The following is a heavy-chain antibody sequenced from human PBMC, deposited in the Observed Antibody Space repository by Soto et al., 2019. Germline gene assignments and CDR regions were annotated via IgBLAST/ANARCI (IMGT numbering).Heavy chain of an antibody. V-gene: IGHV3-15*07. Sequence: EEQLVESGGGLVTPGGSLRLSCAGSGFKFSDAWMNWVRQAPGKGLEWVGRIKSKGRGGTIDYAAPVKGRFIISRDDSKISLFLQMNILKIDDTAVYYFTPDLRFYYDNVIWGQGTMVTVSS. CDR3: TPDLRFYYDNVI. D-gene: IGHD3-16*01. CDR1: GFKFSDAW. CDR2: IKSKGRGGTI. J-gene: IGHJ3*02.